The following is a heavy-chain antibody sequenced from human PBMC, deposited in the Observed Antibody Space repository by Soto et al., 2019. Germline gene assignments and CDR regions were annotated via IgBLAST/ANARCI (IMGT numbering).Heavy chain of an antibody. V-gene: IGHV3-30*03. Sequence: GGSLRLSCAASGFTFSSYGMHWVRQAPGKGLEWVAVISYDGSNKYYADSVKGRFTISRDNSKNTLYLQMNSLRAEDTAVYYCAPRPDIVVVPAANRSDYWGQGTLVTVSS. J-gene: IGHJ4*02. CDR1: GFTFSSYG. D-gene: IGHD2-2*01. CDR3: APRPDIVVVPAANRSDY. CDR2: ISYDGSNK.